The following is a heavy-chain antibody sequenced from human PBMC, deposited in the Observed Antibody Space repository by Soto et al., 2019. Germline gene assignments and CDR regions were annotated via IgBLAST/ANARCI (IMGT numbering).Heavy chain of an antibody. Sequence: SGPTLVNPAQTLTLTCGFSGFSLSSYGMGVAWIRQPPGKALEWLALIYWDDDKRYSPSLKDRLAISKDTSSNQVVLTITNMDHGDTATYFCAHAGDYYLLTLDHWRPGTLVTVS. CDR2: IYWDDDK. V-gene: IGHV2-5*02. CDR3: AHAGDYYLLTLDH. J-gene: IGHJ4*02. D-gene: IGHD4-17*01. CDR1: GFSLSSYGMG.